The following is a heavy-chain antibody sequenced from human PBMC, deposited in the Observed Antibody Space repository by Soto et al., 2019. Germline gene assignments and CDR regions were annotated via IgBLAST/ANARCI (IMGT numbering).Heavy chain of an antibody. CDR2: IYCSGST. J-gene: IGHJ4*02. Sequence: QVQLQESGPGLVKPSQTLSLTCTVSGGSISSGGYYWSWIRQHPGKGLEWIGYIYCSGSTYYNPSLKSRVNISVDTSENQYALNLNSVTAADTAVYYCARWGGSSRPCDSWGRGTLVTVSS. D-gene: IGHD6-6*01. CDR1: GGSISSGGYY. V-gene: IGHV4-31*03. CDR3: ARWGGSSRPCDS.